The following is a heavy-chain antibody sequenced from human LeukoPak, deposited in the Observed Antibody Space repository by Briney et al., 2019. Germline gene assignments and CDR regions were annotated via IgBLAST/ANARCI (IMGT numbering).Heavy chain of an antibody. V-gene: IGHV3-23*01. CDR3: ARWLRAALNYHWFDP. D-gene: IGHD5-24*01. CDR2: IDRGVGST. CDR1: GFTFSKYD. Sequence: GGSLRLSCAASGFTFSKYDMSWVRQAPGKGLECVSAIDRGVGSTYYADSVKGRFTISRDNSKNTLYLQMNSLRAEDTAVYYCARWLRAALNYHWFDPWGQGTLVTVSS. J-gene: IGHJ5*02.